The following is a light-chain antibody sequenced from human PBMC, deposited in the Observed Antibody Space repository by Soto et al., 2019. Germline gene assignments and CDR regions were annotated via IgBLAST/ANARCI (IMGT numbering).Light chain of an antibody. Sequence: DIQVTQSPSSLSASVGDRVTITCRSSQAIFTFFNWYQQNEGKAPRFLIYATSNLQSGVPSRFSGTGSGTEFTLTISSLQPEDFATYFCQQGYSLPITFGQGTRLDIK. CDR3: QQGYSLPIT. J-gene: IGKJ5*01. CDR1: QAIFTF. CDR2: ATS. V-gene: IGKV1-39*01.